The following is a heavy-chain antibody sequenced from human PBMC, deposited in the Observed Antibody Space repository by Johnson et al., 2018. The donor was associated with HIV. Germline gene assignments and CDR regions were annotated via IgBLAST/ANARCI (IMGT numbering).Heavy chain of an antibody. Sequence: QVQLVESGGGLVQPGGSLRLSCVASGFTFSSYGMHWVRQAPGKGLEWVAVISYDGSNKYYADSVKGRFTISRDNSKNTLYLQMNSLRAEDTAVYYCAKDSTYYDSGGAFDIWGQGTMVTVSS. D-gene: IGHD3-3*01. J-gene: IGHJ3*02. V-gene: IGHV3-30*18. CDR3: AKDSTYYDSGGAFDI. CDR1: GFTFSSYG. CDR2: ISYDGSNK.